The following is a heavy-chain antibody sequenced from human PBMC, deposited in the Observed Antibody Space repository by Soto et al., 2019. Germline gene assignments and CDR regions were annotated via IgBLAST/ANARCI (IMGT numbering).Heavy chain of an antibody. V-gene: IGHV1-3*05. CDR1: GYTFTSYA. D-gene: IGHD6-19*01. CDR3: AREQWLEAFIDY. CDR2: INAGNGNT. Sequence: QVQLVQSGAEEKKPGASVKVSCKASGYTFTSYAMHWVRQAPGQRLEWMGWINAGNGNTKYSQKFQGRVTITRDTSASTAYMELSSLRSEDTAVYYCAREQWLEAFIDYWGQGTLVTVSS. J-gene: IGHJ4*02.